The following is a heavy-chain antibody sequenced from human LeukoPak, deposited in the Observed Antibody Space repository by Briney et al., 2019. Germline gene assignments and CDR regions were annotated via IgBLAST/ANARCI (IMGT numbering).Heavy chain of an antibody. V-gene: IGHV3-15*07. D-gene: IGHD3-22*01. CDR3: AQGSGQYYEY. Sequence: PGGSLRLSCAVSGLTLSNVWVNWVRQAPEKGLEWVGRIKSKSAGGTTDFAAPVKGRFTISRDDSKNTLYLQMNSLTSEDTAVYYCAQGSGQYYEYWGQGTLVTVPS. CDR1: GLTLSNVW. CDR2: IKSKSAGGTT. J-gene: IGHJ4*02.